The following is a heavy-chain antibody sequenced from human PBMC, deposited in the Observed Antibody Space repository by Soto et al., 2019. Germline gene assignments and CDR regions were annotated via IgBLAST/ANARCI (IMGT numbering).Heavy chain of an antibody. D-gene: IGHD2-8*01. CDR2: IYHSGST. Sequence: PSETLSLTCAVSGGSISSGGYSWSWIRQPPGKGLEWIGYIYHSGSTYYNPSLKSRVTISVDRSKNQFSLKLSSVTAADTAVYYCARDPSPRAWSSPAYWGQGILVTVSS. CDR1: GGSISSGGYS. CDR3: ARDPSPRAWSSPAY. V-gene: IGHV4-30-2*01. J-gene: IGHJ4*02.